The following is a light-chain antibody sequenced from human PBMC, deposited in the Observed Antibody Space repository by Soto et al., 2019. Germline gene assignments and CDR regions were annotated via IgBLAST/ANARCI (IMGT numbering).Light chain of an antibody. CDR1: QGISNY. CDR3: QQAYSAPIT. Sequence: IQLTQSPSFLSASVGDRVTITCRASQGISNYLAWYQQKPGKAPKLLISDASSLEGGVPSRFSGSGSGTYFTLTISSLQPEDFAGYFCQQAYSAPITFGQGTRLEIK. V-gene: IGKV1-13*02. J-gene: IGKJ5*01. CDR2: DAS.